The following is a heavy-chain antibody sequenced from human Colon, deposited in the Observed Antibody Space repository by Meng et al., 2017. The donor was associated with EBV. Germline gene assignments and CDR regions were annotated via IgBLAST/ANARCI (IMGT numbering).Heavy chain of an antibody. Sequence: QVLLQRLGAGLLKPSGTLSLTCTVNGGSFSGYVWSWVRQPPGKGMEWIGEVSHPGSANYNPSLKSRVTISVDASEKQFSLRLTSVTAADSAVYYCARVPTTGYKDHWGQGTLVTVSS. J-gene: IGHJ4*02. V-gene: IGHV4-34*01. CDR1: GGSFSGYV. D-gene: IGHD3-9*01. CDR3: ARVPTTGYKDH. CDR2: VSHPGSA.